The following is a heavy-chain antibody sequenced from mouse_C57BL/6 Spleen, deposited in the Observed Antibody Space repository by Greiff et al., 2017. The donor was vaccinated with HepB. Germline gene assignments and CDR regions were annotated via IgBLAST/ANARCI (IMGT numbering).Heavy chain of an antibody. D-gene: IGHD1-1*01. V-gene: IGHV1-82*01. Sequence: VQLQESGPELVKPGASVKISCKASGYAFSSSWMNWVKQRPGKGLEWIGRIYPGDGDTNYNGKFKGKATLTADKSSSTAYMQLSSLTSEDSAVYFCARETYSYGSNYWGQGTTLTVSS. CDR2: IYPGDGDT. CDR1: GYAFSSSW. J-gene: IGHJ2*01. CDR3: ARETYSYGSNY.